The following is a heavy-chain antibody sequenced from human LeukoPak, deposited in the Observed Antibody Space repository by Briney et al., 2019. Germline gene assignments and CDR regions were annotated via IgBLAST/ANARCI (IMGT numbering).Heavy chain of an antibody. V-gene: IGHV3-49*04. CDR3: TRRLGYCSSTSCYLDYYYGMDV. D-gene: IGHD2-2*01. CDR2: IRSKAYGGTT. Sequence: GGSLRLSCTASGFTFGDYAMSWVRQAPGKGLEWAGFIRSKAYGGTTEYAASVKGRFTISRDDSKSIAYLQMNSLKTEDTAVYYCTRRLGYCSSTSCYLDYYYGMDVWGQGTTVTVSS. J-gene: IGHJ6*02. CDR1: GFTFGDYA.